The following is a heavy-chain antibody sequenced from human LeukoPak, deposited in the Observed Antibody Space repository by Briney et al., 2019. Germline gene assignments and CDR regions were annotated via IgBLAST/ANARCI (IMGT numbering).Heavy chain of an antibody. D-gene: IGHD6-13*01. CDR2: INSDGSST. CDR1: GFTFGSYW. J-gene: IGHJ2*01. CDR3: ARDLGIAAAGIWYFDL. V-gene: IGHV3-74*01. Sequence: GGSLILSCAASGFTFGSYWMHWVRQAPGKGLVWVSRINSDGSSTRYADSVKGRFTISRDNAKNTLYLQMNSLRAEDTAVYYCARDLGIAAAGIWYFDLWGRGTLVTVSS.